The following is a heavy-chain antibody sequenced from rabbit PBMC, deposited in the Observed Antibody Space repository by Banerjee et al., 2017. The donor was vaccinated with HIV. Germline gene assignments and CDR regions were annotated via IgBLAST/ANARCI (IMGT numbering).Heavy chain of an antibody. V-gene: IGHV1S45*01. J-gene: IGHJ3*01. CDR2: FCHDGTT. CDR3: ARTYGYAGYPYDT. Sequence: QEHLVESGGGLVQPEGSLTLTCTASGFSFSSSYDMCWVRQAPGKGLEWIGCFCHDGTTYYASWAKGRFTISKTSSTTVTLQMTSLTAADTATYFCARTYGYAGYPYDTWGQGTLVTVS. CDR1: GFSFSSSYD. D-gene: IGHD6-1*01.